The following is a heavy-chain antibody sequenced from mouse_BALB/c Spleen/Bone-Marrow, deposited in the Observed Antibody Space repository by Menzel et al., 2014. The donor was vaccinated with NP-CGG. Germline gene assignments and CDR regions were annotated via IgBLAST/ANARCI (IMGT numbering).Heavy chain of an antibody. CDR3: ALPGNYGYFDV. J-gene: IGHJ1*01. V-gene: IGHV4-1*02. D-gene: IGHD2-1*01. CDR2: INPDSSTI. Sequence: EVKLVESGGGPVQPGGSLKLSCAASGFDFSRYWMSWVRQAPGKGLEWIGEINPDSSTINYTPSLKDKFIISRDNAKNTLYLQMSKVRSEDTALYYCALPGNYGYFDVWGAGTTVTVSS. CDR1: GFDFSRYW.